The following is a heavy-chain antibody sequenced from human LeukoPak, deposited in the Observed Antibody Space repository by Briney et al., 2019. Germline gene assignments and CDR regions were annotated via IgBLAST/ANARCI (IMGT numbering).Heavy chain of an antibody. CDR1: GGAITGYY. J-gene: IGHJ4*02. V-gene: IGHV4-59*01. CDR2: IYYSGST. CDR3: ARGRPPHDYGTLFDY. Sequence: SETLSLTCTVSGGAITGYYWSWIRQPPGKGLEWIGYIYYSGSTNYNPSRKSRVTMSVDTSKKQFSLKQSSVTAADTAVYYCARGRPPHDYGTLFDYWGQGTLVTVSS. D-gene: IGHD4-17*01.